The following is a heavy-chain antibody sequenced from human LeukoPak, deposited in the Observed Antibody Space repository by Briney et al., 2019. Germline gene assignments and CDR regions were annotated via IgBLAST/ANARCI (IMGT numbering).Heavy chain of an antibody. CDR2: ISYDGSNK. Sequence: GGSLRLSCAASGFTFSSYGMHWVRQAPGKGLEWVAVISYDGSNKYYADSVKGRFTISRDNSKNTLYLQMNSLRAEDTAVYYCAKSGTYCSGGSCYRDDAFDIWGQGTMVTVSS. V-gene: IGHV3-30*18. D-gene: IGHD2-15*01. CDR3: AKSGTYCSGGSCYRDDAFDI. J-gene: IGHJ3*02. CDR1: GFTFSSYG.